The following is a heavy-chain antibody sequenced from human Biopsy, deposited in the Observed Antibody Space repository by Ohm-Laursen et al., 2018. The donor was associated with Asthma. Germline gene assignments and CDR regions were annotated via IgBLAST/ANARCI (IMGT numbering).Heavy chain of an antibody. V-gene: IGHV1-18*01. CDR1: GYTFNSAG. D-gene: IGHD3-10*01. CDR3: ARAVDYSHYYGIDV. CDR2: ISVYNGNT. Sequence: APVKVSCKASGYTFNSAGITWVRQAPGQGLEWMGWISVYNGNTKVAQKLQGRVTMITDTSTSIAYMELRSLRSDDTAVYFCARAVDYSHYYGIDVWGQGTTVTVS. J-gene: IGHJ6*02.